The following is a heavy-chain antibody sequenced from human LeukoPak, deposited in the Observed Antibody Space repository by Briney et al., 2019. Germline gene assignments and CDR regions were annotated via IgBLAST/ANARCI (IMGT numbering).Heavy chain of an antibody. CDR2: IYHSGST. CDR1: GGSITNYH. D-gene: IGHD4-23*01. V-gene: IGHV4-59*01. Sequence: PSETLSLTCAVSGGSITNYHWSWIRQPPGKGLEWIGYIYHSGSTNYNPSLKSRVTISVDTSKNQFSLKLSSVTAADTAVYYCASGGNSLYFDYWGQGTLVTVSS. J-gene: IGHJ4*02. CDR3: ASGGNSLYFDY.